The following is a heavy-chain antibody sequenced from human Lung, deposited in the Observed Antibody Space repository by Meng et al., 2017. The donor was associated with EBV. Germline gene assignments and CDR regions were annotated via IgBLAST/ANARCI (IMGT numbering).Heavy chain of an antibody. Sequence: AQLVPCGGGGKKPGAAVKASCKASGYTFTNYGITWVRQAPGQGLEWMGWISAYNGDTNYAQTLQGRVTMTTDTSTSTAYMELRSLRSDDTAVYYCARVEVGITSGDYWGQGTLVTVSS. J-gene: IGHJ4*02. D-gene: IGHD1-26*01. CDR3: ARVEVGITSGDY. CDR2: ISAYNGDT. V-gene: IGHV1-18*01. CDR1: GYTFTNYG.